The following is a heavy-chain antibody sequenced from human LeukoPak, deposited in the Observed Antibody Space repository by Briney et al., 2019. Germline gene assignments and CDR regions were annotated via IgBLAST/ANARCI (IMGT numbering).Heavy chain of an antibody. V-gene: IGHV4-4*07. CDR1: SDSLSGYN. CDR3: VRDLGRFDS. CDR2: IYSTGST. Sequence: SETLSLTCIVSSDSLSGYNWSWIRQPAGKGPEWIGRIYSTGSTNYNPSLKSRVTMSVDSSKNQFSLSMNSLTAADTAVYFCVRDLGRFDSWGQGALVLVSS. J-gene: IGHJ5*01.